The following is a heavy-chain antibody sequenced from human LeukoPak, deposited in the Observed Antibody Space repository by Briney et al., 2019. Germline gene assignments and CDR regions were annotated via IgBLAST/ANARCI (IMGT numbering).Heavy chain of an antibody. Sequence: ASVKVSCKASGYTFTGYYMHWVRQAPGQGLEWMGWINPNSGGTNYAQKFQGRVTMTRNTSISTAYMELSSLRSEDTAVYYCARAHSYGDCGPYYFDYWGQGTLVTVSS. V-gene: IGHV1-2*02. CDR1: GYTFTGYY. D-gene: IGHD4-17*01. J-gene: IGHJ4*02. CDR2: INPNSGGT. CDR3: ARAHSYGDCGPYYFDY.